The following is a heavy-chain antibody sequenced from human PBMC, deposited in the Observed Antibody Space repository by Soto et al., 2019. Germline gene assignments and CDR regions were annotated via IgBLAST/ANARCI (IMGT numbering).Heavy chain of an antibody. Sequence: EVQLVETGGGLIQPGGSLRLSCAASGFTVSSNYMSWVRQAPGKGLEWVSVIYSGGSTYYADSVRGQFTISRDNSKNTLYLQMKSRRAEDTAVYYCARDPPATRHGMDVWGQGTTVTVSS. CDR2: IYSGGST. CDR1: GFTVSSNY. V-gene: IGHV3-53*02. J-gene: IGHJ6*02. CDR3: ARDPPATRHGMDV.